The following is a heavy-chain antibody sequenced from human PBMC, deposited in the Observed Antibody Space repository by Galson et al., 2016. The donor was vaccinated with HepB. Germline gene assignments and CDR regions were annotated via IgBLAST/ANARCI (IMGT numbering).Heavy chain of an antibody. Sequence: SLRLSCAASGFTFSSYAMRWVRQAPGKGLEWVSAISGSGGSTYYADSVKGRFTISRDNSKNTLFLQMNSLRAEDTAVFYCAKGSYSSSWYCYFDYWGQGTLVTVSS. V-gene: IGHV3-23*01. CDR2: ISGSGGST. CDR3: AKGSYSSSWYCYFDY. CDR1: GFTFSSYA. J-gene: IGHJ4*02. D-gene: IGHD6-13*01.